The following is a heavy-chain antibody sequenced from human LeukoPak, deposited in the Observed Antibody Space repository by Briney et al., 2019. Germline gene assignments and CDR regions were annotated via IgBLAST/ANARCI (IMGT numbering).Heavy chain of an antibody. V-gene: IGHV4-38-2*02. CDR1: GYSIRSGYY. CDR2: IYYSGNT. D-gene: IGHD3/OR15-3a*01. Sequence: SETLSLTCTVSGYSIRSGYYWGWIRQPPGKGLEWIGSIYYSGNTYYNASLKSQVSISIDTSKNQFSLRLTSVTAADTAVYYCARQTGSGLFILPGGQGTLVTVSS. CDR3: ARQTGSGLFILP. J-gene: IGHJ4*02.